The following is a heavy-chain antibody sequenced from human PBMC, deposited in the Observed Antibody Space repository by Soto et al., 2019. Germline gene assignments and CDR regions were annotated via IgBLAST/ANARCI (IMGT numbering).Heavy chain of an antibody. CDR1: GFTFSSYA. CDR3: AMGSGYDYFDY. Sequence: PRGSLLLSCAASGFTFSSYAMSWVRQAPGKGLEWVSAISGSGGSTYYADSVKGRFTISRDNSKNTLYLQMNSLRAEDTAVYYCAMGSGYDYFDYWGQGTLVTVSS. D-gene: IGHD5-12*01. J-gene: IGHJ4*02. V-gene: IGHV3-23*01. CDR2: ISGSGGST.